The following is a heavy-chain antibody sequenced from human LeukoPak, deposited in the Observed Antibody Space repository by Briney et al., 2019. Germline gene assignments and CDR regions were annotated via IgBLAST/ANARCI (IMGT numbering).Heavy chain of an antibody. CDR2: IYHSGST. J-gene: IGHJ4*02. V-gene: IGHV4-38-2*02. CDR1: GYSISNGFY. CDR3: ARSIAAAGRYYFDY. D-gene: IGHD6-13*01. Sequence: SETLSLTCTVSGYSISNGFYWGWIRQPPGKGLEWIGSIYHSGSTYYNPSLKSRVTISVDTSKNQFSLRLSSVTAADTAVYYCARSIAAAGRYYFDYWGQGTLVTVSS.